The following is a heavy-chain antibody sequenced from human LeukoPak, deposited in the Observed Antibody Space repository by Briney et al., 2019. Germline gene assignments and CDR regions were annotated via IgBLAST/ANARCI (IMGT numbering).Heavy chain of an antibody. CDR3: ARVGTRPHFHYYYYMDV. CDR1: GGSISSSSYY. D-gene: IGHD3-3*02. V-gene: IGHV4-61*03. J-gene: IGHJ6*03. Sequence: PSETLSLTCTVSGGSISSSSYYWNWIRQPPGKGLEWIGYIDHTGSTDYNPSLNSRVTISRDTSKNHFSLKPSSVTAADTAVYYCARVGTRPHFHYYYYMDVWGKGTTVTISS. CDR2: IDHTGST.